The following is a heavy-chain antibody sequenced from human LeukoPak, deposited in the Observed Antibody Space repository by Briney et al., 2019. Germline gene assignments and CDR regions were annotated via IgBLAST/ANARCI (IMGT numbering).Heavy chain of an antibody. Sequence: PSQTLSLTCTVSGGSISSGDYYWSWIRQPPGKGLEWLGYIYYSGSTYYNPSLKSRVTISVDTSKNQFSLKLSSVTAADTAVYYCARARRLYFFDYWGQGTLVTVSS. CDR3: ARARRLYFFDY. D-gene: IGHD3-9*01. J-gene: IGHJ4*02. CDR1: GGSISSGDYY. CDR2: IYYSGST. V-gene: IGHV4-30-4*01.